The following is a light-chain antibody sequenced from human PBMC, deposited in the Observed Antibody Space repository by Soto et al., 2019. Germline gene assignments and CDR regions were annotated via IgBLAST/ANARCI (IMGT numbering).Light chain of an antibody. J-gene: IGKJ1*01. V-gene: IGKV1-5*03. CDR1: QTIMML. CDR2: KAS. CDR3: QHYNSYSEA. Sequence: DIQMTQYHYTLSGSVGDIVTITCQAIQTIMMLLSWYQQKPGKAPKLLIYKASSLKSGVTSRFSGSGYGTEFTLTISSLQPDDFATYYCQHYNSYSEAFGQGSMVDI.